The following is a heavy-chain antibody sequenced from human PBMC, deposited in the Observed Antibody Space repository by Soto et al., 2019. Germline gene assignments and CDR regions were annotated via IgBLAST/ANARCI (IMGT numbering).Heavy chain of an antibody. CDR1: GFTFSSYA. CDR3: VKVHEYNSGPFDY. V-gene: IGHV3-48*02. Sequence: GGSLRLSCAASGFTFSSYAMDWVRQAPGKGLEWLSHISSGGGSIYYADSVKGRFLISRDNAKDLLFLQMNSLREEDMAVYYCVKVHEYNSGPFDYWGKGTRVTVAS. J-gene: IGHJ4*02. CDR2: ISSGGGSI. D-gene: IGHD1-1*01.